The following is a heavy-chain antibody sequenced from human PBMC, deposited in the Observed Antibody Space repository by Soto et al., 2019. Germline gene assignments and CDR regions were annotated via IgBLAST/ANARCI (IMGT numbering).Heavy chain of an antibody. V-gene: IGHV4-34*01. J-gene: IGHJ6*02. CDR3: ATTEQYCSGGSCYEYYYYYGMDV. CDR1: GGSFSGYY. CDR2: INHSGST. Sequence: PSETLSLTCAVYGGSFSGYYWSWIHQPPGKGLEWIGEINHSGSTNYNPSLKSRVTISVDTSKNQFSLKLSSVTAADTAVYYCATTEQYCSGGSCYEYYYYYGMDVWGQGTTVTVSS. D-gene: IGHD2-15*01.